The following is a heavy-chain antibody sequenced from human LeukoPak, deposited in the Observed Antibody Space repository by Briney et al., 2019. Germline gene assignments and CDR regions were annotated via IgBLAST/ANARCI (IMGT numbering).Heavy chain of an antibody. J-gene: IGHJ5*02. CDR1: GFTFSSYG. V-gene: IGHV3-30*18. D-gene: IGHD4-17*01. CDR2: ISYDGSNK. Sequence: GRSLRLSCAASGFTFSSYGMHWVRQAPGKGLEWVAVISYDGSNKYYADSVKGRFTISRDNSKNTLYLQMNSLRAEDTAVYYCAKDRDYGDYNWFDPWGQGTLVTVYS. CDR3: AKDRDYGDYNWFDP.